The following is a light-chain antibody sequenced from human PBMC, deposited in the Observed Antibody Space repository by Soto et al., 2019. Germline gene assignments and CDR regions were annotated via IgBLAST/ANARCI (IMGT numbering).Light chain of an antibody. J-gene: IGLJ3*02. CDR3: SSFASSNTCV. CDR1: SSDVGAYNY. V-gene: IGLV2-8*01. Sequence: QSALTQPPSASGSPGQSVTISCTGTSSDVGAYNYVSWYQQHAGKAPKLVIYEVTNRPSGVPDRFSGSKSANTASLTVSGLQAEDEADYYCSSFASSNTCVFGGGTKLTVL. CDR2: EVT.